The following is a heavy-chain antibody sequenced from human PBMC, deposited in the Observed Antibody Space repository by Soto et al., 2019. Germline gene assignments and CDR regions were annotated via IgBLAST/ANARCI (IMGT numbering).Heavy chain of an antibody. V-gene: IGHV3-53*01. J-gene: IGHJ4*02. CDR2: IYSGGST. CDR1: GFTVSSNY. Sequence: EVQLVESGGGLIQPGGSLRLSCAVSGFTVSSNYMSWFRQAQGKGLEWVSVIYSGGSTYYADSVKGRFTISRDNSKSTLYLQMNRLRAEDTAVYYCARHITMDPLLVYWGQGTLVTVSS. D-gene: IGHD3-10*01. CDR3: ARHITMDPLLVY.